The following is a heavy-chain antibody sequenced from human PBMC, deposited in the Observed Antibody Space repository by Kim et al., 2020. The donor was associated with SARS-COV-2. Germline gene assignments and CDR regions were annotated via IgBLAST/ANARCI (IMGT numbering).Heavy chain of an antibody. CDR1: GGSISSGGYY. Sequence: SETLSLTCTVSGGSISSGGYYWSWIRQHPGKGLEWIGYIYYSGSTYYNPSLKSRVTISVDTSKNQFSLKLSAVTAADTAVYYWARGRLTLFGVVTEFDYWAQGTLLTVSS. CDR3: ARGRLTLFGVVTEFDY. V-gene: IGHV4-31*03. J-gene: IGHJ4*02. CDR2: IYYSGST. D-gene: IGHD3-3*01.